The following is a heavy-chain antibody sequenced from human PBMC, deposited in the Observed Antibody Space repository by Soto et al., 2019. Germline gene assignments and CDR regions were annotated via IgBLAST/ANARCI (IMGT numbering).Heavy chain of an antibody. D-gene: IGHD3-3*02. CDR3: AREKDRQQLGGNYYYILDV. CDR1: GGTFSPSA. V-gene: IGHV1-69*12. J-gene: IGHJ6*02. CDR2: IMPVFATP. Sequence: QVQLMQSGAEVKKPGSSVKVSCKASGGTFSPSAISWVRQAPGEGLEWVGGIMPVFATPDYAQKFQGRVTISADESTTTADLELTSLTTDDTAVYYCAREKDRQQLGGNYYYILDVWGQGTAITVSS.